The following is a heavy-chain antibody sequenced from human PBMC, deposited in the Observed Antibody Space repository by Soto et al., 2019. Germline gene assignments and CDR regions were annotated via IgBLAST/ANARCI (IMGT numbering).Heavy chain of an antibody. CDR1: GFTFSSYE. CDR2: ISSSGSTI. D-gene: IGHD2-2*01. J-gene: IGHJ6*02. Sequence: PGGSLRRSGAASGFTFSSYEMNWVLQAPWKGLEWVSYISSSGSTIYYADSVKGRFTISRDNAKNSLYLQMNSLRAEDTAVYYCARVVVPAAIPYYYYYYGMDVWGQGTTVTVSS. CDR3: ARVVVPAAIPYYYYYYGMDV. V-gene: IGHV3-48*03.